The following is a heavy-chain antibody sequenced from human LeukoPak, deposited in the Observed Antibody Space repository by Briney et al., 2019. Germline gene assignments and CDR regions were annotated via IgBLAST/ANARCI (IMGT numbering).Heavy chain of an antibody. CDR3: ARGRAISIFGVVTIDAFDI. V-gene: IGHV4-34*01. CDR1: GGSFSGYY. Sequence: PSETLSLTCAVYGGSFSGYYWSWIRQPPGKRLEWIGEINHSGSTNYNPSLKSRVTISVDTSKNQFSLKLSSVAAADTAVYYCARGRAISIFGVVTIDAFDIWGQGTMVTVSS. J-gene: IGHJ3*02. D-gene: IGHD3-3*01. CDR2: INHSGST.